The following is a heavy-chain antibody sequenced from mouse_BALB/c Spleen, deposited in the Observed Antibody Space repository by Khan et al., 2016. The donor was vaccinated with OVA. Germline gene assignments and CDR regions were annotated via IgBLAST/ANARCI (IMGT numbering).Heavy chain of an antibody. D-gene: IGHD2-10*01. V-gene: IGHV2-6-7*01. CDR2: IWGDGST. CDR3: AWAYYGNYREAMDY. J-gene: IGHJ4*01. CDR1: GFSLTGYG. Sequence: QVRLQQSGPGLVAPSQSLSITCTVSGFSLTGYGVNWVRQPPGKGLEWLGMIWGDGSTDYNSALKSRLSISKDNSKSQVCLKMNSLQTDDTARYDDAWAYYGNYREAMDYWGQGTSVTVSS.